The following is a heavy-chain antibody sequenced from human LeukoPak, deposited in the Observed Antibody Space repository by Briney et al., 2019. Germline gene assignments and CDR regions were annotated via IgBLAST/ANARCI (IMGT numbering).Heavy chain of an antibody. V-gene: IGHV3-48*03. CDR1: GFTFSSYY. Sequence: PGGSLRLSCAASGFTFSSYYMNWVRQAPGKGLEWVSYINSSGSTTYYADSVKGRFTISRDNAKNSLYLQMNSLRAEDTAVYHCAIDATTVITNYYYGMDVWGRGTTVSVSS. D-gene: IGHD4-17*01. J-gene: IGHJ6*02. CDR3: AIDATTVITNYYYGMDV. CDR2: INSSGSTT.